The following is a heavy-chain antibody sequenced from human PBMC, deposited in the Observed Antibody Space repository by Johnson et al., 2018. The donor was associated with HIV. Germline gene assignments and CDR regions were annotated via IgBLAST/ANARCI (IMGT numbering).Heavy chain of an antibody. CDR1: GFTFSDYY. Sequence: QVQLVESGGGLVKPGGSLRLSCAASGFTFSDYYMSWIRQAPGKGLEWVSYISSSGSTIYYADSVKGRFTISRDNSKNTVRLQMNSLKAEDTGLYYCARNIGDRPGGAFDVWGQGTMVTVSS. J-gene: IGHJ3*01. D-gene: IGHD2/OR15-2a*01. V-gene: IGHV3-11*04. CDR3: ARNIGDRPGGAFDV. CDR2: ISSSGSTI.